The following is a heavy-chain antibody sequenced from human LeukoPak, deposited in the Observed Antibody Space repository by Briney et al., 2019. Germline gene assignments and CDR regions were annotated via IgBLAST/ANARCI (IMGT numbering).Heavy chain of an antibody. J-gene: IGHJ4*02. CDR3: AKDPTRNLDYYFDY. CDR2: ISYDGSNK. Sequence: PGRSLRLSCAGSGFTFSSYGMHWVRQAPGKGLEWVAVISYDGSNKYYADSVKGRFTISRDNSKNTLYLQMNSLRAEDTAVYYCAKDPTRNLDYYFDYWGQGTLVTVSS. CDR1: GFTFSSYG. V-gene: IGHV3-30*18. D-gene: IGHD3/OR15-3a*01.